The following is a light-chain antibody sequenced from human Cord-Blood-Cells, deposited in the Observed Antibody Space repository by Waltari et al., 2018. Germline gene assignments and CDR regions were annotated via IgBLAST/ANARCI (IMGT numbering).Light chain of an antibody. CDR2: GAS. CDR3: QQYGSSPPWT. CDR1: QSGSSSY. Sequence: EIVLTQSPGTLSLSPGERATLSCRASQSGSSSYLAWYQQKPGQAPRLLIYGASSRATGIPDRFSGSGSGTDFTLTISRLEPEDFAVYYCQQYGSSPPWTCGQGTKVEIK. V-gene: IGKV3-20*01. J-gene: IGKJ1*01.